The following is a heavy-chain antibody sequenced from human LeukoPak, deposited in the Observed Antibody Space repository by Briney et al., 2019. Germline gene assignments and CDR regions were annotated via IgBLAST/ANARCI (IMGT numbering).Heavy chain of an antibody. CDR2: INHSGST. Sequence: PSGTLSLTCAVYGGSFSGYYWSWIRQPPGKGLEWTGEINHSGSTNYNPSLKSRVTISVDTSKNQFSLKLSSVTAADTAVYYCARARRGGYELIDYWGQGTLVTVSS. J-gene: IGHJ4*02. CDR1: GGSFSGYY. V-gene: IGHV4-34*01. D-gene: IGHD5-12*01. CDR3: ARARRGGYELIDY.